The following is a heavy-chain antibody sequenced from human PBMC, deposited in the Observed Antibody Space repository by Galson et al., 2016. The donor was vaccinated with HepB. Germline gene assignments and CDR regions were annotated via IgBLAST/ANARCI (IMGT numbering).Heavy chain of an antibody. CDR1: GITLRGYA. CDR3: ASERLDSSGYSYPDAFEI. V-gene: IGHV3-21*01. D-gene: IGHD3-22*01. CDR2: ISRGGTYT. Sequence: SLRLSCAASGITLRGYAMNWVRQAPGKGLDWVSCISRGGTYTCYADSVKGRFTVSRGNAKNSLYLQMNNLRAEDTALYYCASERLDSSGYSYPDAFEIWGLGTMVTVSS. J-gene: IGHJ3*02.